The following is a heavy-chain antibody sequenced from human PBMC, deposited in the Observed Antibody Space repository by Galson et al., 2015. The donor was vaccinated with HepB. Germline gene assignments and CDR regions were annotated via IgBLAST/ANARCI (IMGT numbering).Heavy chain of an antibody. CDR1: GFTFSSYA. CDR3: ARDSPYYDSSLVSLVFDY. CDR2: ISYDGSNK. Sequence: SLRLSCAASGFTFSSYAMHWVRQAPGKGLEWVAVISYDGSNKYYADSVKGRFTISRDNSKNTLYLQMNSLRAEDTAVYYCARDSPYYDSSLVSLVFDYWGQGTLVTVSS. D-gene: IGHD3-22*01. V-gene: IGHV3-30-3*01. J-gene: IGHJ4*02.